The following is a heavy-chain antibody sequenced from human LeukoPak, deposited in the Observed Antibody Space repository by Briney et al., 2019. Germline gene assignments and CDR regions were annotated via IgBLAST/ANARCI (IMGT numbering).Heavy chain of an antibody. CDR1: GYTFTGYY. Sequence: ASVKVSCKASGYTFTGYYMHWVRQAPGQGLEWMGGIIPIFGTANYAQKFQGRVTITTDESTSTAYMELCSLRSEDTAVYYCARDGRRYSGSYYYFDYWGQGTLVTVSS. D-gene: IGHD1-26*01. V-gene: IGHV1-69*05. J-gene: IGHJ4*02. CDR2: IIPIFGTA. CDR3: ARDGRRYSGSYYYFDY.